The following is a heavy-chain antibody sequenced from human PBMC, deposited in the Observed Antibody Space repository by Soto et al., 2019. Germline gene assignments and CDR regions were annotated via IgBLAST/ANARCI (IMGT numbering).Heavy chain of an antibody. CDR1: GGTISSYY. CDR2: IYSRGTT. J-gene: IGHJ6*02. Sequence: SETLSLICSVSGGTISSYYWSWIRQPPGKGLEWIGYIYSRGTTSYNPSLKSRATILVDTSKNQFSLRLTSVTATDTAVYYCATGRISRGLDVWGQGTTVTVSS. CDR3: ATGRISRGLDV. V-gene: IGHV4-59*12.